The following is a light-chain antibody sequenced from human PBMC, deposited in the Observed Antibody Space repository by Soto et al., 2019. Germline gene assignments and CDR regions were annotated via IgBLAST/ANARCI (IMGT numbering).Light chain of an antibody. CDR3: SSYAGSNNVL. CDR2: EVT. J-gene: IGLJ2*01. V-gene: IGLV2-8*01. CDR1: SSDVGGYDC. Sequence: QSALTQPPSASGSPGQSVTISCTGTSSDVGGYDCVSWYQQHPGKAPKLMIYEVTKRPSGVPDRFSGSKSGNTASLTVSGLQAEDEADYYCSSYAGSNNVLFGGGTKVTVL.